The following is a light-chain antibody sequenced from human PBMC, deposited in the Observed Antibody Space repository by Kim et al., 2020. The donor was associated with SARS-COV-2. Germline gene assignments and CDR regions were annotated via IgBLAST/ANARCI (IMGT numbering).Light chain of an antibody. CDR3: QQRSTWPWT. Sequence: FCPGERAPLSCRASGSVRGYLAWYQHKLGHAPRLLIYDASNRATGIPARFSGSGSGTDFTLAISSLEPEDFGIYYCQQRSTWPWTFGQGTKVDIK. CDR1: GSVRGY. CDR2: DAS. V-gene: IGKV3-11*01. J-gene: IGKJ1*01.